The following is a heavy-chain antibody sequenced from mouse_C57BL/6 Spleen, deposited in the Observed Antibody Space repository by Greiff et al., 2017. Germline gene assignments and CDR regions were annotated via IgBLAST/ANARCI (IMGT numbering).Heavy chain of an antibody. J-gene: IGHJ1*03. CDR2: IDPETGGT. CDR1: GYTFTDYE. Sequence: VKLMESGAELVRPGASVTLSCKASGYTFTDYEMHWVKQTPVHGLEWIGAIDPETGGTAYNQKFKGKAILTADKSSSTAYMELRSLTSEDSAVYYCTRYTTVVATWYFDVWGTGTTVTVSS. D-gene: IGHD1-1*01. V-gene: IGHV1-15*01. CDR3: TRYTTVVATWYFDV.